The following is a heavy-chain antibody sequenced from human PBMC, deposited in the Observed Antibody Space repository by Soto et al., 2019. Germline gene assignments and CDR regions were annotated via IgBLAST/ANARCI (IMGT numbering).Heavy chain of an antibody. D-gene: IGHD1-26*01. V-gene: IGHV3-48*03. J-gene: IGHJ4*02. CDR1: GFTFSNYE. CDR2: ISLSGSTI. CDR3: ARESFSASPNFFDY. Sequence: GGSLRLSCAASGFTFSNYEMNWVRQAPGKCLEWVSYISLSGSTIYYADSVKGRFTISRDDAKDSLYLEMDSLRADDTAVYYCARESFSASPNFFDYWGXGTLVTVSS.